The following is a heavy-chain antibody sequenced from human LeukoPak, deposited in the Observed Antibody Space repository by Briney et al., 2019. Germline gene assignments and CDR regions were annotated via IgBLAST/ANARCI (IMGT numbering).Heavy chain of an antibody. CDR3: ADPPSDF. J-gene: IGHJ4*02. V-gene: IGHV3-7*01. CDR1: GFNFNSKW. CDR2: INQDGSEK. Sequence: PGGSLRLSCATSGFNFNSKWMTWVRQAPAKGLEWVANINQDGSEKYHGDSVKGRFTISRDNAKSSLFLEMSSLRAEDTAAYYCADPPSDFWGQGTLVAVSS.